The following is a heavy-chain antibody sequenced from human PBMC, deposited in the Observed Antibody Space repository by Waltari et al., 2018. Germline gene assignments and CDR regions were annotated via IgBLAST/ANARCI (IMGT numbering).Heavy chain of an antibody. Sequence: EVLLVESGGGLGQPGGSLRLSCAASGFSFSTYVMHWVRQAPGKGLVVVSRISHDGRTTTYGDSVKGRFTVSRDNAKNTLYLQMNSLRAEDTAVYYCTRDRDWVLFDYWGQGTLVTVSS. J-gene: IGHJ4*02. V-gene: IGHV3-74*01. CDR3: TRDRDWVLFDY. CDR1: GFSFSTYV. CDR2: ISHDGRTT. D-gene: IGHD2-21*02.